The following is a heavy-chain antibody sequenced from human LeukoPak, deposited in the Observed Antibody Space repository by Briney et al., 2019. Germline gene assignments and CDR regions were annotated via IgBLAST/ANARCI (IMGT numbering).Heavy chain of an antibody. CDR2: IKQDGSEK. V-gene: IGHV3-7*01. Sequence: GGSLRLSCAASGFTFSSYWMSWVRQAPGKGLEWVANIKQDGSEKYYVDSVKGRFTISRDNAKNSLYLQMNSLRAEDTAVYYCARDQQLVLSGYYYYYMDVWGKGTTVTVSS. J-gene: IGHJ6*03. CDR1: GFTFSSYW. D-gene: IGHD6-13*01. CDR3: ARDQQLVLSGYYYYYMDV.